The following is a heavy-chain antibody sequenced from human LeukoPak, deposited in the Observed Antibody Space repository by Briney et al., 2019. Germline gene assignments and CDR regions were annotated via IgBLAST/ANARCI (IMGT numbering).Heavy chain of an antibody. CDR2: IIPIFGTA. D-gene: IGHD3-22*01. J-gene: IGHJ5*02. V-gene: IGHV1-69*06. Sequence: SVKVSCKASGGTFSSYAISWVRQAPGQGLEWMGRIIPIFGTANYAQKFQGRVTITADKSTSTAYMELSSLRSEDTAVYYCAKDSSGYYPNWFDPWGQGTLVTVSP. CDR1: GGTFSSYA. CDR3: AKDSSGYYPNWFDP.